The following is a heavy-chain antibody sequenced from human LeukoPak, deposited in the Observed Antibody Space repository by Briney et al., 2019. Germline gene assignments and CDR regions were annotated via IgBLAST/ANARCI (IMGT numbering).Heavy chain of an antibody. Sequence: GGSLRLSCAASGFTFSSYWMSWVRQAPGKGLEWVANIKQDGSEEVYVDSVKGRFTISRDNARNSLFLQMNTLRAEDTAVYYCARDPYSSTWSYGMDVWGQGTTVTVSS. D-gene: IGHD6-6*01. V-gene: IGHV3-7*05. CDR2: IKQDGSEE. CDR1: GFTFSSYW. J-gene: IGHJ6*02. CDR3: ARDPYSSTWSYGMDV.